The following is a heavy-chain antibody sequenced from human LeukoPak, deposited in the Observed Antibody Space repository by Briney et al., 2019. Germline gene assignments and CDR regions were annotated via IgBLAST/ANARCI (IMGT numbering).Heavy chain of an antibody. D-gene: IGHD3-22*01. J-gene: IGHJ5*02. V-gene: IGHV4-59*08. CDR3: AKGNYYYDGSGYQKRPFDP. Sequence: SETLSLTCTVSGGSISGYFRSWIRLPPGKGLEWIGYIYYSGSTNYNPSLKSRVTISVDTSKNQFSLKLSSVTAADTAVYYCAKGNYYYDGSGYQKRPFDPWGQGTLVTVSS. CDR1: GGSISGYF. CDR2: IYYSGST.